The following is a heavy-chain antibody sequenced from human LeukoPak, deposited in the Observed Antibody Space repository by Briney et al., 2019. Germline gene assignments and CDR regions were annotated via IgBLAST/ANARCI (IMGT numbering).Heavy chain of an antibody. CDR2: INPNSGGT. CDR3: AREGLVPRNWFDP. V-gene: IGHV1-2*02. CDR1: GYTFTGYY. Sequence: ASVKVSCKASGYTFTGYYMHWVRQAPGQGLEWMGWINPNSGGTNYAQKFHGRVTMTRDTSISTAYMELSRLRSDDTAVYYCAREGLVPRNWFDPWGQGTLVTVSS. J-gene: IGHJ5*02. D-gene: IGHD2-2*01.